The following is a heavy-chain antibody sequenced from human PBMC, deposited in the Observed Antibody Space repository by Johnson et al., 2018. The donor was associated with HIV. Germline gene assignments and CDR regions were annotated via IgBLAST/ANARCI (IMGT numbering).Heavy chain of an antibody. CDR2: IYCAGRT. CDR3: ARDGAIAGAATEALDL. CDR1: GFTFSSYW. J-gene: IGHJ3*01. V-gene: IGHV3-66*02. Sequence: VQLVESGGGVVQPGRSLRLSCAASGFTFSSYWMSWVRQAPGRGLEWVSNIYCAGRTYYADYVKGRFSISRDNSKNALYLQLNSLRPEDTAVYYCARDGAIAGAATEALDLWGQGTMVIVSS. D-gene: IGHD1-26*01.